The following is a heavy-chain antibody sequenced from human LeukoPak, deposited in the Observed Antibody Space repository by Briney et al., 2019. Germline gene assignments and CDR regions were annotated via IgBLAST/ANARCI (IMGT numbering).Heavy chain of an antibody. D-gene: IGHD6-13*01. CDR1: GFTFSNAW. V-gene: IGHV3-15*01. Sequence: PGGSLRLSCAASGFTFSNAWMNWVRQAPGKGLEWVGRIKSKTDGGTTDYAAPVKGRFIISRDDSKNTLYLQMNSLKTEDTAVYYCSTPIAAAGTRAFDIWGRGTMVTVCS. J-gene: IGHJ3*02. CDR3: STPIAAAGTRAFDI. CDR2: IKSKTDGGTT.